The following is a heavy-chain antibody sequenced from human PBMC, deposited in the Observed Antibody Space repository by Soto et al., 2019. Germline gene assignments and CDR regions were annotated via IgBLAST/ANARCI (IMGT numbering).Heavy chain of an antibody. V-gene: IGHV4-30-4*01. J-gene: IGHJ4*02. CDR2: IYYSGST. CDR1: GGSISSGDYY. D-gene: IGHD4-17*01. Sequence: QVQLQESGPGLVKPSQTLSLTCTVSGGSISSGDYYWRWIRQPPGKGLEWIGYIYYSGSTYYNPSLKSRVTISVATSKNQFSRKRSSVTAADTAVYYGARGSDYGDYRGAYWGQGTLVTVSS. CDR3: ARGSDYGDYRGAY.